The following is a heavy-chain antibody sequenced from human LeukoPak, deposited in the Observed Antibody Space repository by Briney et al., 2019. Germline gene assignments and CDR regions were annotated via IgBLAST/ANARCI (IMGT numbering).Heavy chain of an antibody. D-gene: IGHD6-6*01. Sequence: GGSLRLSCAASGFTFSSYSMNWVRQAPGKGLEWVSSISSSSSYIYYADSVKGRFTISRDNAKNSLYLQMNSQRAEDTAVYYCARDSAARPPFDPWGQGTLVTVSS. CDR2: ISSSSSYI. J-gene: IGHJ5*02. CDR3: ARDSAARPPFDP. CDR1: GFTFSSYS. V-gene: IGHV3-21*01.